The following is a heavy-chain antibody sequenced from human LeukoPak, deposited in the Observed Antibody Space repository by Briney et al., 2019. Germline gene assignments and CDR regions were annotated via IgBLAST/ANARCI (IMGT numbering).Heavy chain of an antibody. CDR1: GGSFSGYY. V-gene: IGHV4-34*01. Sequence: SETLSLTCAVYGGSFSGYYWSWIRQPPGKGLEWIGEINHSGSTNYNPSLKSRVTISVDTSKNQFSLKLSSVTAADTAVYYCARFAAAGRDAFDIWGQGTMVTVSS. CDR3: ARFAAAGRDAFDI. D-gene: IGHD6-13*01. CDR2: INHSGST. J-gene: IGHJ3*02.